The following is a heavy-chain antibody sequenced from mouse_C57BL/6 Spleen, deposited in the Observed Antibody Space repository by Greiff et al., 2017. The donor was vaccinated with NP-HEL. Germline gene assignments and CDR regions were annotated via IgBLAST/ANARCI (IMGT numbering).Heavy chain of an antibody. J-gene: IGHJ4*01. CDR1: GFTFTDYY. CDR3: ARANWDVRGYAMDY. Sequence: EVQRVESGGGLVQPGGSLSLSCAASGFTFTDYYMSWVRQPPGKALEWLGFIRNKANGYTTEYSASVKGRFTISRDNSQSILYLQMNALRAEDSATYYCARANWDVRGYAMDYWGQGTSVTVSS. CDR2: IRNKANGYTT. V-gene: IGHV7-3*01. D-gene: IGHD4-1*01.